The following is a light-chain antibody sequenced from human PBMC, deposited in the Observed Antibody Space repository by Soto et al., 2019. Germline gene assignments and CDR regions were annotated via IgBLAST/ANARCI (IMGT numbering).Light chain of an antibody. CDR2: AAS. J-gene: IGKJ4*01. V-gene: IGKV1-9*01. CDR3: QQLTSNPLT. Sequence: DIQLTQSPSFLSASVGDRVTITFRASQGINNSLAWYQQKPGKAPNLLIYAASTLQGGVPSRFSGSGSGTEFTLTISSLQPEDFATYYCQQLTSNPLTFGGGTKVEIK. CDR1: QGINNS.